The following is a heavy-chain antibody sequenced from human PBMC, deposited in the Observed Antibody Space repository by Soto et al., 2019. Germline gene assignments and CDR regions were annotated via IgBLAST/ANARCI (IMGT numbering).Heavy chain of an antibody. CDR1: GGSISSSSYY. V-gene: IGHV4-39*01. CDR2: IYYSGST. Sequence: PSETLSLTCTVSGGSISSSSYYWGWIRQPPGKGLEWIGSIYYSGSTYYNPSLKSRVTISVDTSKNQFSLKLSSVTAADTAVYYCARRLDSSGYSPTGWFDPWGQGTLVTVSS. CDR3: ARRLDSSGYSPTGWFDP. J-gene: IGHJ5*02. D-gene: IGHD3-22*01.